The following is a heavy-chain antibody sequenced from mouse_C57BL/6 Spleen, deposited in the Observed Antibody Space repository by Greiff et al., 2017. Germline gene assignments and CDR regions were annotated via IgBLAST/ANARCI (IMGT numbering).Heavy chain of an antibody. CDR3: ARASPRKVPYWYFDV. Sequence: VQLKESGPELVTPGASVKIPCKASGYTFTDYNMDWVKQSHGKSLEWIGDITPNNGGTIYNQKFKGKATLTVDKSSSTAYMELRSLTSEDPAVYYCARASPRKVPYWYFDVWGTVATVTVSS. V-gene: IGHV1-18*01. CDR1: GYTFTDYN. D-gene: IGHD1-3*01. CDR2: ITPNNGGT. J-gene: IGHJ1*03.